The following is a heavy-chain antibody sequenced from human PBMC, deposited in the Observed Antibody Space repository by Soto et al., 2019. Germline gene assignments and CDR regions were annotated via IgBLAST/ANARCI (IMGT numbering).Heavy chain of an antibody. CDR3: VREDCSSHLCQSSEDFYYGMDV. Sequence: QVQLVESGGGVVQPGRSLRLSCEASGFTFSNFGMHWVRQAPGRGLEWVANIWYDGVNRYYADSVRGRFTVSRDNSQNTLDLERNSLRAEDTAVYFCVREDCSSHLCQSSEDFYYGMDVWGQGTTVTVS. D-gene: IGHD2-2*01. CDR1: GFTFSNFG. J-gene: IGHJ6*02. CDR2: IWYDGVNR. V-gene: IGHV3-33*01.